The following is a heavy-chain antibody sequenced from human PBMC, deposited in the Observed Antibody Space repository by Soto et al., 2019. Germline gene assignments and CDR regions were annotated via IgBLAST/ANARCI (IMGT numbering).Heavy chain of an antibody. CDR1: GFSFRTYS. Sequence: VHLVESGGGVVQPGRSLRLSCAAYGFSFRTYSMHWVRQAPGKGLEWVGRIKSKTDGGTTDYAAPVKGRFTISRDDSKNTLYLQMNSLKTDDTAVYYCTTTVATTHWGQGTLVTVSS. CDR3: TTTVATTH. D-gene: IGHD5-12*01. J-gene: IGHJ4*02. CDR2: IKSKTDGGTT. V-gene: IGHV3-15*07.